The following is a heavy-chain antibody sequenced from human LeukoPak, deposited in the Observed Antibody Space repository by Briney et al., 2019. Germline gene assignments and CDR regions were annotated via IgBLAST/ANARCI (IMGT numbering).Heavy chain of an antibody. D-gene: IGHD5-12*01. V-gene: IGHV3-21*01. CDR2: ISSSSSYI. J-gene: IGHJ4*02. CDR1: GFTFSSYS. Sequence: GGSLRLSCAASGFTFSSYSMIWVRQAPGKGLEWVSSISSSSSYIYYADSVKGRFTISRDNAKNSLYLQMNSLRAEDTAVYYCARGGRGYSGYEVDYWGQGTLVTVSS. CDR3: ARGGRGYSGYEVDY.